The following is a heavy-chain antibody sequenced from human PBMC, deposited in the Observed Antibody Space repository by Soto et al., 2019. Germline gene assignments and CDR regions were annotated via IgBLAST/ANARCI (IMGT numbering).Heavy chain of an antibody. CDR3: PRPKMYKNILTGYFFDD. V-gene: IGHV1-18*01. D-gene: IGHD3-9*01. CDR2: ISVYNGDT. Sequence: ASVKVSCKASGYTFTHYGISWVRQAPGQGLEWMGWISVYNGDTNYAQKLQGRVTMTTDTSTSTAYMELRSLRSDDTAVYYCPRPKMYKNILTGYFFDDWARETLVTVSS. CDR1: GYTFTHYG. J-gene: IGHJ4*02.